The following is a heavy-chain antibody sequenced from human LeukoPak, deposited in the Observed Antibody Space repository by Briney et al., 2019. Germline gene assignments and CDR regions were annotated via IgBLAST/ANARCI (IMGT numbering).Heavy chain of an antibody. CDR2: IKQDGSEK. V-gene: IGHV3-7*01. CDR3: ARKGGPLGPPFDN. D-gene: IGHD7-27*01. CDR1: GFAFSSYW. J-gene: IGHJ4*02. Sequence: GGSLRLSCAASGFAFSSYWMSWVRQAPGKGLEWVANIKQDGSEKYYVDSVKGRFTISRDNATNSLYLQMNSLRAEDTAVYYCARKGGPLGPPFDNWGQGTLVTVSS.